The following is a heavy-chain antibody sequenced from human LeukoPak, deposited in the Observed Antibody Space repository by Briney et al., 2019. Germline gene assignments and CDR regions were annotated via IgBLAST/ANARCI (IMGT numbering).Heavy chain of an antibody. CDR3: ARLEQQLVPTDY. CDR1: GFTFSSNS. V-gene: IGHV3-48*04. J-gene: IGHJ4*02. CDR2: ISSTGGTI. D-gene: IGHD6-13*01. Sequence: GGSLRLSCAASGFTFSSNSMNWVRQAPGKGLEWVSYISSTGGTIYYADSMKGRFTISRDNAKNSLYLQMNSLRAEDTAVYYCARLEQQLVPTDYWGQGTLVTVSS.